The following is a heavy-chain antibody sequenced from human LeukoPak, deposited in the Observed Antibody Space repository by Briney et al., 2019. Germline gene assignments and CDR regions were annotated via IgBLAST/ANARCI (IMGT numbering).Heavy chain of an antibody. CDR2: INQDGGEK. D-gene: IGHD3-3*02. J-gene: IGHJ4*02. CDR3: VRGHLWLEN. Sequence: PGGSLRLSCVAPGLTLSNFWMTWVRQAPGKGLEWVATINQDGGEKYYVDSVKGRFIISRDNAKNSVYLQMDSLRVEETAVYSCVRGHLWLENWGQGTLVTVSS. V-gene: IGHV3-7*03. CDR1: GLTLSNFW.